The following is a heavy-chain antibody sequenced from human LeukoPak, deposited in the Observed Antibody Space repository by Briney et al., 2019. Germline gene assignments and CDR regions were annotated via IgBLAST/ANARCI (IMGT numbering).Heavy chain of an antibody. Sequence: PGGSLRLSCVVSGFTFNRCWMSWVRQAPGKGLEWVSAISGSGGSTYYADSVKGRFTISRDNSKNTLYLQMNSLRAEDTAVYYCAKEVLLWFGFDYWGQGTLVTVSS. CDR3: AKEVLLWFGFDY. CDR1: GFTFNRCW. CDR2: ISGSGGST. V-gene: IGHV3-23*01. D-gene: IGHD3-10*01. J-gene: IGHJ4*02.